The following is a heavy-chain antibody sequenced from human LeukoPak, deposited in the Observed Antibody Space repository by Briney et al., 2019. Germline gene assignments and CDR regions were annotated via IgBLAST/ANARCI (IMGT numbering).Heavy chain of an antibody. CDR1: GFTFSSYA. D-gene: IGHD3-22*01. Sequence: GGSLRLSCAASGFTFSSYAMSWVRQAPGKGLEWVSAISGSGGSTYYADSVKGRFTISRDNSKNTLYLQMNSLRAEDTAVYYCTGGTYYYDSSGGYFDYWGQGTLVTVSS. J-gene: IGHJ4*02. CDR2: ISGSGGST. V-gene: IGHV3-23*01. CDR3: TGGTYYYDSSGGYFDY.